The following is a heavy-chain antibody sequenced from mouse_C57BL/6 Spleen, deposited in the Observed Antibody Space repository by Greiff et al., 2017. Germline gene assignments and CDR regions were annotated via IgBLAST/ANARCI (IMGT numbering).Heavy chain of an antibody. CDR3: ARTDGSRRLFAY. CDR1: GYTFTSYW. V-gene: IGHV1-52*01. D-gene: IGHD1-1*01. CDR2: IDPSDSET. J-gene: IGHJ3*01. Sequence: VKQSCKASGYTFTSYWMHWVKQRPIQGLEWIGNIDPSDSETHYNQKFKDKATLTVDKSSSTAYMQLSSLTSEDSAVYYCARTDGSRRLFAYWGQGTLVTVSA.